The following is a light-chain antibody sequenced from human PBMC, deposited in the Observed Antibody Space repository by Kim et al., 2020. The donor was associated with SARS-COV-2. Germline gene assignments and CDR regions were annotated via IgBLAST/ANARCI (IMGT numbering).Light chain of an antibody. CDR1: RSNIGSND. CDR2: SND. J-gene: IGLJ3*02. Sequence: GQRVTISWSGSRSNIGSNDVNWYQQLPGTAPKLLIYSNDYRPSGVPDRFSGSKSGTSASLDISGLQSEDEADYYCAAWDDSLNGSVFGGGTQLTVL. CDR3: AAWDDSLNGSV. V-gene: IGLV1-44*01.